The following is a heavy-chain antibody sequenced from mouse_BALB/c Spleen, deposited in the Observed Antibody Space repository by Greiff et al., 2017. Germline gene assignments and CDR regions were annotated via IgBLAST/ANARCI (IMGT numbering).Heavy chain of an antibody. Sequence: EVKLMESGGGLVKPGGSLKLSCAASGFAFSSYDMSWVRQTPEKRLEWVAYISSGGGSTYYPDTVKGRFTISRDNAKNTLYLQMSSLKSEDTAMYYCARRANWSYFDYWGQGTTLTVSS. J-gene: IGHJ2*01. CDR3: ARRANWSYFDY. D-gene: IGHD4-1*01. CDR2: ISSGGGST. CDR1: GFAFSSYD. V-gene: IGHV5-12-1*01.